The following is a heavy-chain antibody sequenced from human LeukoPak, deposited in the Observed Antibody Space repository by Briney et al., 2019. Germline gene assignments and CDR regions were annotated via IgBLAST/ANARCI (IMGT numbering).Heavy chain of an antibody. D-gene: IGHD3-3*01. J-gene: IGHJ4*02. CDR1: GFTFSSNW. Sequence: GGSLRLSCAASGFTFSSNWMHWVRQAPGKGLVWVSRINEDGSTTNYADSVKGRFTISRDNSKNTLYLQMNSLRAEDTAVYYCAKSGQGYYTYYFDYWGQGTLVTVSS. CDR2: INEDGSTT. CDR3: AKSGQGYYTYYFDY. V-gene: IGHV3-74*01.